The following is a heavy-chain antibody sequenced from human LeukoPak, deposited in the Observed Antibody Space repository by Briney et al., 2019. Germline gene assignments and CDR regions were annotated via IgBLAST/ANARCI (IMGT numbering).Heavy chain of an antibody. CDR3: AKRGATITYYDSSGYFYYFDY. Sequence: GGSLRLSCAASGFTFSSYATSWVRQAPGKGLEWVSAISGSGGSTYYADSVKGRFTISRDNSKNTLYLQMNSLRAEDTAVYYCAKRGATITYYDSSGYFYYFDYWGQGTLVTVSS. V-gene: IGHV3-23*01. D-gene: IGHD3-22*01. CDR2: ISGSGGST. CDR1: GFTFSSYA. J-gene: IGHJ4*02.